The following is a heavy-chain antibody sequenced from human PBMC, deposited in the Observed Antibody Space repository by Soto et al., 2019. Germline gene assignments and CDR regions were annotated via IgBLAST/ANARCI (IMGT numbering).Heavy chain of an antibody. CDR2: MCPKSGDT. J-gene: IGHJ4*02. CDR1: GYRLKNYG. CDR3: VREMLTPSGLQNIFDF. V-gene: IGHV1-18*01. D-gene: IGHD3-9*01. Sequence: QIQLVQSEGELKQPAASVKVSCTTSGYRLKNYGICRVRQDPGQGLEWLGYMCPKSGDTTYARNFRDRVTMTTDTLTTTAYMELRSLNSADTAIYYCVREMLTPSGLQNIFDFWGQGTLVTVYS.